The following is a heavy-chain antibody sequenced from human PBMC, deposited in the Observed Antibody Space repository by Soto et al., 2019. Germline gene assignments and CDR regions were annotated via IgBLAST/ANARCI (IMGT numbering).Heavy chain of an antibody. D-gene: IGHD3-16*02. CDR3: ARLMITFGGVIVNDAFDI. Sequence: ASETLSLTCTVSGGSISSSSYYWGWIRQPPGKGLEWIGSIYYSGSTYYNPSLKSRVTLSVDTSKNQFSLKLSSLTAADTAVYYCARLMITFGGVIVNDAFDIWGQGTMVTVSS. CDR2: IYYSGST. J-gene: IGHJ3*02. CDR1: GGSISSSSYY. V-gene: IGHV4-39*01.